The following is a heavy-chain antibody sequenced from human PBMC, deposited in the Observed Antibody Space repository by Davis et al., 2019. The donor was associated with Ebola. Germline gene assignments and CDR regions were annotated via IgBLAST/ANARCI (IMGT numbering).Heavy chain of an antibody. CDR2: ISGSGGRT. CDR3: AKDFGDILTGRQRLFFDN. D-gene: IGHD3-9*01. J-gene: IGHJ4*02. Sequence: PGGSLRLSCAASGFTFSSYAMSWVRQAPGKGLEWVSIISGSGGRTYYADSVKGRFTISRDNSKNTLNLQMNSLRVEDTAVYYCAKDFGDILTGRQRLFFDNWGQGTLVTVSS. V-gene: IGHV3-23*01. CDR1: GFTFSSYA.